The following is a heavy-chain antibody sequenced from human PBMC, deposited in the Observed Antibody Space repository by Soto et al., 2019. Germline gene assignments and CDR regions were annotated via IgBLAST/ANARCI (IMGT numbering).Heavy chain of an antibody. V-gene: IGHV4-59*01. CDR3: ARYVNPYDTAVWFDP. Sequence: QVQLQESGPGLVKPSETLSLTCTVSGGSTRNYFWSWIRQPPGKGLEWIGCIYSSGTTNYNSSLKGRVTISLDTSKNQFSLRLRSVTAADTAVYYCARYVNPYDTAVWFDPWGQGTLVTVSS. CDR2: IYSSGTT. D-gene: IGHD3-9*01. J-gene: IGHJ5*02. CDR1: GGSTRNYF.